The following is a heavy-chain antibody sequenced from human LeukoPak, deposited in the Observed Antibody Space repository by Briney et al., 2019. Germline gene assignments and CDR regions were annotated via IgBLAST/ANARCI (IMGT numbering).Heavy chain of an antibody. CDR2: IKKDGSEE. CDR3: ARYDNWVTVDV. J-gene: IGHJ6*02. CDR1: GFKFSDSW. D-gene: IGHD1-20*01. Sequence: GGSLRLSCAASGFKFSDSWMSWVRQAPGKGPEWVANIKKDGSEEHYLDSVKGRFTVSRDNARNSLFLQMNGLRVEDTAVYYCARYDNWVTVDVRGQGTTVSVS. V-gene: IGHV3-7*01.